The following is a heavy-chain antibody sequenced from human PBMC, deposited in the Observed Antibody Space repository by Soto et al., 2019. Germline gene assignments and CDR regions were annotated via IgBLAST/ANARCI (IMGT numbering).Heavy chain of an antibody. V-gene: IGHV1-3*01. CDR3: ARVGGPYYDILTGYSTAFDY. J-gene: IGHJ4*02. CDR1: GYTFTSYA. Sequence: GASVKVSCKASGYTFTSYAMRWVRQAPGQRLGWMRWINAGNGNTKYSQKFQGRVTITRDTSASTAYMELSSLRSEDTAVYYCARVGGPYYDILTGYSTAFDYWGQGTLVTVSS. D-gene: IGHD3-9*01. CDR2: INAGNGNT.